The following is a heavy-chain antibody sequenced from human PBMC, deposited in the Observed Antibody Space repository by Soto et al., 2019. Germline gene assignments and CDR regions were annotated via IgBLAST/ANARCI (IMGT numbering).Heavy chain of an antibody. J-gene: IGHJ6*02. CDR2: KKQDGSEK. CDR1: GFTFSSYW. Sequence: PGGSLRLSCAASGFTFSSYWMSWVRQAPGKGLEWVANKKQDGSEKYYVESVKGRFTISRDNAKNSLYLQMNSLRAEDTAVYYFARGGAVAGYYYYYYGMDVWGQGTTVTVSS. D-gene: IGHD6-19*01. V-gene: IGHV3-7*05. CDR3: ARGGAVAGYYYYYYGMDV.